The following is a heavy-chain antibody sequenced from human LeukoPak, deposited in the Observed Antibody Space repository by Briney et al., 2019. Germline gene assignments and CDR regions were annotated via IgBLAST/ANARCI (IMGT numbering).Heavy chain of an antibody. CDR1: GFTFDDYA. V-gene: IGHV3-43D*03. J-gene: IGHJ4*02. CDR2: ISWDGGST. Sequence: GSLRLSCAASGFTFDDYAMHWVRQAPGKGLEWVSLISWDGGSTYYADSVKGRFTISRDNSKNSLYLQMNSLRAEDTALYYCAKDIGYQLLYLDYWGQGTLVTVSS. D-gene: IGHD2-2*02. CDR3: AKDIGYQLLYLDY.